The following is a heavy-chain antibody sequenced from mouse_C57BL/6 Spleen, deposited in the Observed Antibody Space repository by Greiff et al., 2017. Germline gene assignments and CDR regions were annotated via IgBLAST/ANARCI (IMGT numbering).Heavy chain of an antibody. Sequence: EVKVEESGGGLVQPGGSMKLSCVASGFTFSNYWMNWVRQSPEKGLEWVAQIRLKSDNYATHYAESVKGRFTISRDDSKSSVYLQMNNLRAEDTGIYYCTGPGTQYFDYWGQGTTLTVSS. CDR1: GFTFSNYW. J-gene: IGHJ2*01. D-gene: IGHD3-3*01. CDR3: TGPGTQYFDY. V-gene: IGHV6-3*01. CDR2: IRLKSDNYAT.